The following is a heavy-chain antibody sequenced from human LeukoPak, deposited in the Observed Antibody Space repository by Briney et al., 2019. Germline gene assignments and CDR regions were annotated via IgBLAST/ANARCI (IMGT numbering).Heavy chain of an antibody. J-gene: IGHJ4*02. V-gene: IGHV1-2*02. CDR2: INPNSGYT. CDR1: GYTFTGYY. Sequence: GASVKASCKASGYTFTGYYIHWVRRAPGQGLEWMGYINPNSGYTNYAQRFQDRVTVTRDTSISTAYMELSRLRSDDTAVYYCAREEANTRIHFDYWGQGTLVTVSS. CDR3: AREEANTRIHFDY. D-gene: IGHD3-22*01.